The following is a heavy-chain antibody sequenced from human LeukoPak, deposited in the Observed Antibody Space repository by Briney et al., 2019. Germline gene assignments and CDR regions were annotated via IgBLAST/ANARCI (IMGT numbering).Heavy chain of an antibody. CDR3: ARRQDGHDY. J-gene: IGHJ4*02. CDR2: IYTTGST. CDR1: GVSIANTFYY. Sequence: PSETLSLTCTVSGVSIANTFYYWNWRPQPAGKGLEWIGRIYTTGSTDYNPSLKSRVTISLDTARNQFSLKLSSVTAADTAVYYCARRQDGHDYWGQGTLVTVSS. V-gene: IGHV4-61*02.